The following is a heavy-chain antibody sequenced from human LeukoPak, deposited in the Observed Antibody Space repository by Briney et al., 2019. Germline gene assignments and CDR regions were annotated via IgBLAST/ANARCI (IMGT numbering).Heavy chain of an antibody. V-gene: IGHV1-69*04. D-gene: IGHD3-16*01. CDR3: ARAEIKRAFDI. CDR1: GGTFSSYA. CDR2: IIPILGIA. Sequence: EASVKVSCKASGGTFSSYAISWVRQAPGQGLGWMGRIIPILGIANYAQKFQGRVTITADKSTSTAYMELSSLRSEDTAVYCCARAEIKRAFDIWGQGTMVTVSS. J-gene: IGHJ3*02.